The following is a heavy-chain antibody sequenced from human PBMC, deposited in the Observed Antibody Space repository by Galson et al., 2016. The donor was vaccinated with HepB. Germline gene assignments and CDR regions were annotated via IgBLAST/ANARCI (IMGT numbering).Heavy chain of an antibody. CDR1: GFTFSSYD. V-gene: IGHV3-13*04. CDR3: ASTPEDRAGWYKNYFYYAMDV. CDR2: IGTAGDT. J-gene: IGHJ6*02. Sequence: SLRLSCAASGFTFSSYDMHWVRQATGKGLEWVSAIGTAGDTYYPGSVKGRFTISRENAKNSLYLQMNSLRAGDTAVYYCASTPEDRAGWYKNYFYYAMDVWGQGTTVTVSS. D-gene: IGHD1-14*01.